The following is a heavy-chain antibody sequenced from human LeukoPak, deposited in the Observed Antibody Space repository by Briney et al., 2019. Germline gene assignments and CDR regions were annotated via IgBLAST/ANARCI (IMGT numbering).Heavy chain of an antibody. CDR1: GYTFTSYG. V-gene: IGHV1-18*04. D-gene: IGHD6-19*01. CDR2: ISAYNGNT. Sequence: ASVKVSCKASGYTFTSYGISWVRQAPGQGLDWMGWISAYNGNTNYAQKLQGRVTMTTDTSTSTAYMELRSLRSDDTAVYYCARAPGYSSGWPGSYYFDYWGQGTLVTVSS. J-gene: IGHJ4*02. CDR3: ARAPGYSSGWPGSYYFDY.